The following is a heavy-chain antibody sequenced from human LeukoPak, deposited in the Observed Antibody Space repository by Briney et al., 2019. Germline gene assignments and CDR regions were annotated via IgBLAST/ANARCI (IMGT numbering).Heavy chain of an antibody. V-gene: IGHV3-30*18. CDR3: AKDSTKGNVLRFLRRGGEFDY. CDR1: GFTFSNSD. D-gene: IGHD3-3*01. Sequence: GRSLRLSCAASGFTFSNSDMHWVRQAPGKGLEWVALISDDGSNKYYGDSVKGRFTISRDNSKNMLYLQMNSLRAEDTAIYYCAKDSTKGNVLRFLRRGGEFDYWGQGTLVTVSS. J-gene: IGHJ4*02. CDR2: ISDDGSNK.